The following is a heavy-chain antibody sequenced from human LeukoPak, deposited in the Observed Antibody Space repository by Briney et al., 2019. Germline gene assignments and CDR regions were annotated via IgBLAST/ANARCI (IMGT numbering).Heavy chain of an antibody. CDR2: IYSGGST. CDR1: GFTFSDYY. V-gene: IGHV3-66*01. Sequence: QPGGSLRLSCAASGFTFSDYYMSWIRQAPGKGPEWVSVIYSGGSTYYSDSVKGRFTISRDNSKKTLYLQMNSLRAEDTAVYYCARDRDYYGSGSYGGNWFDPWGQGTLVTVSS. J-gene: IGHJ5*02. D-gene: IGHD3-10*01. CDR3: ARDRDYYGSGSYGGNWFDP.